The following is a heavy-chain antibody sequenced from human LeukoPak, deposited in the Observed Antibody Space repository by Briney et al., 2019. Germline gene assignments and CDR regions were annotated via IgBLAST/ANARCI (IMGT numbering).Heavy chain of an antibody. V-gene: IGHV3-74*01. CDR1: GLTFSSDW. CDR2: INSDASTI. J-gene: IGHJ4*02. Sequence: PGGSLRLSCAASGLTFSSDWMHWVRQVPGKGLVWVSRINSDASTINYADSVKGRFTISRDNAKNTLYLQMNNLRAEDTAVYYCARPQSSSGYYWPFDDWGQGTLVTVSS. CDR3: ARPQSSSGYYWPFDD. D-gene: IGHD3-22*01.